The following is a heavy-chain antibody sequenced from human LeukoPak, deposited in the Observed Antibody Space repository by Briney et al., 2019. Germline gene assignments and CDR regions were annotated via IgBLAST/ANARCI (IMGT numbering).Heavy chain of an antibody. CDR2: IHYSGST. D-gene: IGHD1-26*01. Sequence: PSETLSLTCTVSGGSISSYYWSWIRQPPGKGLEWIGYIHYSGSTNYNPSLKSRVTISVDTSKNQFSLKVESVTAADTAVYYCASSLYSDGYYYQYGMEVWGQGTTVTVSS. J-gene: IGHJ6*02. CDR1: GGSISSYY. V-gene: IGHV4-59*01. CDR3: ASSLYSDGYYYQYGMEV.